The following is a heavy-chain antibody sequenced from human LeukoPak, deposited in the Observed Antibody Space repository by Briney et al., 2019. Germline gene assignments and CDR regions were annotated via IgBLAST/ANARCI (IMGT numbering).Heavy chain of an antibody. V-gene: IGHV1-18*01. CDR3: ARDKGDYYDSIGSH. CDR1: GYTFTSYG. CDR2: ISAYNGNT. Sequence: ASVKVSCKASGYTFTSYGISWVRQAPGQGLGWMGWISAYNGNTNYAQKLQGRVTMTTDTSTSTAYMELRSLRSDDTAVYYCARDKGDYYDSIGSHWGQGTLVTVSS. J-gene: IGHJ4*02. D-gene: IGHD3-22*01.